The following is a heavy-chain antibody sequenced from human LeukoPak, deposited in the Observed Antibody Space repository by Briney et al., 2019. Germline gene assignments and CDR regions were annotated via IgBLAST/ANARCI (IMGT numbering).Heavy chain of an antibody. J-gene: IGHJ6*03. Sequence: PSETLSLTCTVSGGSISSYDWSLIRQPPGTGLEWIGYIYYIGSPNYNASLKSRVTISVDTSKNQFSLKLSSVTAADTAVYYCASLDEGVMRTSYCSSTSCYGGNYYYYMDVWGKGTTVTVSS. D-gene: IGHD2-2*01. CDR2: IYYIGSP. CDR3: ASLDEGVMRTSYCSSTSCYGGNYYYYMDV. V-gene: IGHV4-59*01. CDR1: GGSISSYD.